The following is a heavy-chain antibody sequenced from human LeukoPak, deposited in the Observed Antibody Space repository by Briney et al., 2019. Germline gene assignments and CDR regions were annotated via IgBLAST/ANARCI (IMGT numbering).Heavy chain of an antibody. D-gene: IGHD2-2*01. Sequence: SETLSLTCTVSGGSISSYYWSWIRQPPGKGLEWIGYIYYSGSTNYNPSLKSRVTISVDTSKNQFSLKLSSVTAADTAVYYCARGPERYCSSTSCSWGQGTLVTVSS. CDR3: ARGPERYCSSTSCS. V-gene: IGHV4-59*12. CDR2: IYYSGST. CDR1: GGSISSYY. J-gene: IGHJ5*02.